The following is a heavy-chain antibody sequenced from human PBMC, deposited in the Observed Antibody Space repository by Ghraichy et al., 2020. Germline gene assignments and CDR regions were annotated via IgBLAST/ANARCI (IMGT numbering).Heavy chain of an antibody. CDR2: ISAYNGNT. D-gene: IGHD2-2*02. V-gene: IGHV1-18*01. CDR1: GYTFTSYG. J-gene: IGHJ4*02. CDR3: ARGGCCSTSCYRWYPSFDY. Sequence: ASVKVSCKASGYTFTSYGISWVRQAPGQGLEWMGWISAYNGNTNYAQKLQGRVTMTTDTSTSTAYMELRSLRSDDTAVYYCARGGCCSTSCYRWYPSFDYWGQGTLVTVSS.